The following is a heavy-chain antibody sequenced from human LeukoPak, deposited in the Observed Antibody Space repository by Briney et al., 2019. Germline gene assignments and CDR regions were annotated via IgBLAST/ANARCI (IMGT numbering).Heavy chain of an antibody. Sequence: SETLSLTCTVSGGSISSSSYYWGWIRQPPGKGLEWFGSIYYSGSTYYNPSLKSRVTISVDTSKNQFSLKLSSVTAADTAVYYCARVLTSYDSSGYYLFDYWGQGTLVTVSS. CDR1: GGSISSSSYY. CDR2: IYYSGST. J-gene: IGHJ4*02. D-gene: IGHD3-22*01. CDR3: ARVLTSYDSSGYYLFDY. V-gene: IGHV4-39*07.